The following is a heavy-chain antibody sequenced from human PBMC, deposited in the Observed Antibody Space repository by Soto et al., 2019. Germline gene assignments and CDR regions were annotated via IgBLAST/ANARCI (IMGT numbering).Heavy chain of an antibody. CDR1: GXSVSSESYY. CDR3: ARVGCPLGYLPCRYGMDV. Sequence: SETLSLTCTXXGXSVSSESYYRSWIRQPPGKGLEWIGYIYYSGSTNYNPSLKSRVTISVDTSKNQYSLKLSSVTAADTAVYYCARVGCPLGYLPCRYGMDVWGQGTTVTVSS. CDR2: IYYSGST. V-gene: IGHV4-61*01. D-gene: IGHD5-12*01. J-gene: IGHJ6*02.